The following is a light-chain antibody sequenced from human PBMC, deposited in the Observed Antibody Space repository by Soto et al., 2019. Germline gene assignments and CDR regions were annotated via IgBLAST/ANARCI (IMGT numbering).Light chain of an antibody. CDR2: DAS. CDR3: QQFSNYPLT. Sequence: AIHLTQSPSSLSATLGDSVTITCRASQGIARALAWYQQKPGKAPKLLIYDASSLESGVPSRFSGSGYVTDFTLTITSLQPEDFATYYCQQFSNYPLTFGGGTKVEIK. CDR1: QGIARA. V-gene: IGKV1D-13*01. J-gene: IGKJ4*01.